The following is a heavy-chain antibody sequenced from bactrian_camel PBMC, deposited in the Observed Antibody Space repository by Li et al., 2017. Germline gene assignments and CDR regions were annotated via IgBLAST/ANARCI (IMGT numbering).Heavy chain of an antibody. CDR1: GYTFNTYS. J-gene: IGHJ4*01. V-gene: IGHV3S1*01. D-gene: IGHD7*01. CDR2: IDTGDGST. CDR3: TKDRSYGTRNWVQST. Sequence: HVQLVESGGGSALAGGSVRLSCAASGYTFNTYSWFRQAPGQEREGVAAIDTGDGSTYYLNSVEGRFTISRDNAKNTLYLQMNSLKPEDTAMYYCTKDRSYGTRNWVQSTRGQGTQVTVS.